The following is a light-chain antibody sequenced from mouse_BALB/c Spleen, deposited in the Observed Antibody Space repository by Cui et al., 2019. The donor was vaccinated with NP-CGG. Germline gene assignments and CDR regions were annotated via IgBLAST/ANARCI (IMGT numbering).Light chain of an antibody. CDR1: TGAVTTSNY. J-gene: IGLJ1*01. Sequence: QAFVSPESASTTSPGETVTLTCTSSTGAVTTSNYAKWVQEKPDHLFTGLIGGTNNRAPGVPARFSGSLIGDKAALTITGAQTEDEAIYFCALWYSNHWVFGGGTKLTVL. CDR2: GTN. CDR3: ALWYSNHWV. V-gene: IGLV1*01.